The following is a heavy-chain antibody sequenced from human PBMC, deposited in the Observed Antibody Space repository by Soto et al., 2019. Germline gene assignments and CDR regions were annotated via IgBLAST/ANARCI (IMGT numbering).Heavy chain of an antibody. CDR3: AREPRYCRGGSCSITGDAYDI. J-gene: IGHJ3*02. CDR1: GFIVSDTY. D-gene: IGHD2-15*01. V-gene: IGHV3-66*01. CDR2: IYNRGDT. Sequence: EVQLVESGGGLVQPGGSLRLSCTASGFIVSDTYVNWVRQAPGKGLEWVSVIYNRGDTHYADSVKGRFSLSRDISDNNLHLHMNNLRGEDTAVYYCAREPRYCRGGSCSITGDAYDIWGQGTMVTVAS.